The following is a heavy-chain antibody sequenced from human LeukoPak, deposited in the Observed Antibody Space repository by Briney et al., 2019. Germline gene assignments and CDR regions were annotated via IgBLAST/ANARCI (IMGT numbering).Heavy chain of an antibody. CDR2: ISYDGSNK. V-gene: IGHV3-30-3*01. J-gene: IGHJ6*02. CDR1: GFTFSSYA. Sequence: GRSLRLSCAASGFTFSSYATHWVRQAPGKGLEWVAVISYDGSNKYYADSVKGRFTISRDNSKNTLYLQMNSLRAEDTAVYYCARPRGYSYGYSMDVWGQGTTVTVSS. CDR3: ARPRGYSYGYSMDV. D-gene: IGHD5-18*01.